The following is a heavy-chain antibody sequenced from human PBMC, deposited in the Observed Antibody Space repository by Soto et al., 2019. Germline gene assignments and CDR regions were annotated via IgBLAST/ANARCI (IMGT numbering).Heavy chain of an antibody. J-gene: IGHJ5*02. D-gene: IGHD2-15*01. Sequence: PSETLSLTCAVSGGSISSYSWSWIRQPPGKGLEWIGNIHYNGNTKYSPSLKSRVTMSVDTSKNHFSLKLISVTTADTAVYFCARVRYPARCINPLHSWRQAILLTVSS. V-gene: IGHV4-59*01. CDR1: GGSISSYS. CDR2: IHYNGNT. CDR3: ARVRYPARCINPLHS.